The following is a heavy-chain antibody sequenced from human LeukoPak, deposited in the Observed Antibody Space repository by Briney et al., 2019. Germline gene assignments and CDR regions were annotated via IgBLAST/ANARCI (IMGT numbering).Heavy chain of an antibody. V-gene: IGHV3-74*01. CDR1: GFTFSSYW. CDR2: MNWDGSRT. CDR3: ARETYYYDSSGYLDY. J-gene: IGHJ4*02. D-gene: IGHD3-22*01. Sequence: GGSLRLSCVASGFTFSSYWVHWVRQAPGKRLLWVSRMNWDGSRTTYVDSAKGRFAISRDNAKNTLYLQMNSLRAEDTAVYYCARETYYYDSSGYLDYWGQGTLVTVSS.